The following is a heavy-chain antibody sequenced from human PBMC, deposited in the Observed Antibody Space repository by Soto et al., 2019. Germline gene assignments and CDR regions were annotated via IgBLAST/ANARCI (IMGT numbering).Heavy chain of an antibody. CDR1: GGTFSSYA. V-gene: IGHV1-69*12. Sequence: VQLVQSGAEVKKPGSSVKVSCKASGGTFSSYAISWVRQAPGQGLEWMGGIIPIFGTANYAQKFQGRVKITADDFPRTAYRELSSLRSADTAVYYCARGELGYCIRTSCYAFDYWGQGTLVTVYS. J-gene: IGHJ4*02. CDR3: ARGELGYCIRTSCYAFDY. D-gene: IGHD2-2*01. CDR2: IIPIFGTA.